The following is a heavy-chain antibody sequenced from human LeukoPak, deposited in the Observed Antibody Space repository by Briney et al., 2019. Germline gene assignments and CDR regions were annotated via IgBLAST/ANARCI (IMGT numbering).Heavy chain of an antibody. D-gene: IGHD2-21*01. Sequence: SVKVSCKASGGTFSSYAISWVRQAPGQGLEWMGGIIPIFGTANYAQKFQGRVTITTDESTSTAYMELSSLRSEDTAVYYCARGVVVIAIGLTYFDYWGQGTLVTVSS. J-gene: IGHJ4*02. CDR1: GGTFSSYA. V-gene: IGHV1-69*05. CDR2: IIPIFGTA. CDR3: ARGVVVIAIGLTYFDY.